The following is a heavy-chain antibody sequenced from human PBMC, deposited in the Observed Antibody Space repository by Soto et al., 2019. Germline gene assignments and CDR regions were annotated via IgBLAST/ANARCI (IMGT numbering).Heavy chain of an antibody. Sequence: GGSLRLSCAASGFTFSSYAMSWVRQAPGKGLEWVSAISGSGGSTYYADSVKGRFTISRDNSKNTLYLQMNSLRAEDTAVYYCAKDLFTMVRGVSGVMDVWAQRTTVPVSA. CDR3: AKDLFTMVRGVSGVMDV. CDR1: GFTFSSYA. V-gene: IGHV3-23*01. CDR2: ISGSGGST. D-gene: IGHD3-10*01. J-gene: IGHJ6*01.